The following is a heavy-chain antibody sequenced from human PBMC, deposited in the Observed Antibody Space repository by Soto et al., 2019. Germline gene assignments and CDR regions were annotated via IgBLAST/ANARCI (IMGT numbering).Heavy chain of an antibody. Sequence: PSETLSLTCAVYGGSFSGYYWSWIRQPPGKGLEWIGEINHSGSTNYNPSLKSRVTISVDTSKNQFSLKLSSVTAADTAVYYCARHRVKPLYSGSWYPYYYYYYGMDVWGQGTTVTVSS. CDR3: ARHRVKPLYSGSWYPYYYYYYGMDV. D-gene: IGHD6-13*01. CDR2: INHSGST. CDR1: GGSFSGYY. J-gene: IGHJ6*02. V-gene: IGHV4-34*01.